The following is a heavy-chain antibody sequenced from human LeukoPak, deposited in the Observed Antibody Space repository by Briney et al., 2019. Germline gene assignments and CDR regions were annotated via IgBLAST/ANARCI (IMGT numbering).Heavy chain of an antibody. CDR2: ISSSGSTI. V-gene: IGHV3-11*01. CDR1: GFTFSDYY. CDR3: ARDPGIAVASDYFDY. J-gene: IGHJ4*02. Sequence: GGSLRLSCAASGFTFSDYYMSWIRQAPGKGLEWASYISSSGSTIYYADSVKGRFTISRDNAKNSLYLQMNSLRAEDTAVYYCARDPGIAVASDYFDYWGQGTLVTVSS. D-gene: IGHD6-19*01.